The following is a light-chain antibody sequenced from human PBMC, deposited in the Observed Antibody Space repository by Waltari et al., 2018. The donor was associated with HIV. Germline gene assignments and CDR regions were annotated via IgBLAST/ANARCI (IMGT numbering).Light chain of an antibody. CDR3: LLYYGGAQRYV. J-gene: IGLJ1*01. V-gene: IGLV7-43*01. CDR2: STS. Sequence: QTVVTQAPSLTVSPGGTVTLTCASSTEAVTSGNYPNWFQQQPGQAPTGLIYSTSNRNSGIPARFSGSILGGKAALALSGVQAEDEAEYYCLLYYGGAQRYVFGTGTKVTVL. CDR1: TEAVTSGNY.